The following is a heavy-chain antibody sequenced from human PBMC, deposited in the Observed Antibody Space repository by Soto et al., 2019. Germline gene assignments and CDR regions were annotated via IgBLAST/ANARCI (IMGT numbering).Heavy chain of an antibody. CDR2: IFSNDEK. D-gene: IGHD6-13*01. CDR1: GFSLSNAGLG. J-gene: IGHJ5*02. CDR3: ASTYSTSWYWFDP. V-gene: IGHV2-26*04. Sequence: QVTVKESGPVLVKPTETLTLTCTVSGFSLSNAGLGVSWIRQPPGKALEWLAHIFSNDEKSYSTSLKSRLTISEDXXKSQVVLIMTTMDPVDTATYYCASTYSTSWYWFDPWGQGTLVTVSS.